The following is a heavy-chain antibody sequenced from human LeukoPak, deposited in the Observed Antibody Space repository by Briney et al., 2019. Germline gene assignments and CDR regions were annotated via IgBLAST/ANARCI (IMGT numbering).Heavy chain of an antibody. Sequence: GGSLRLSCAASGFTFSSYAMHWVRQAPGKGLEWVAVISYDGSNKYYADSVKGRFTISRDNSKNTLYLQMNSLRAEDTAVYYCATSLLGDYWGQGTLVTVSS. CDR2: ISYDGSNK. CDR3: ATSLLGDY. D-gene: IGHD2-2*01. V-gene: IGHV3-30-3*01. CDR1: GFTFSSYA. J-gene: IGHJ4*02.